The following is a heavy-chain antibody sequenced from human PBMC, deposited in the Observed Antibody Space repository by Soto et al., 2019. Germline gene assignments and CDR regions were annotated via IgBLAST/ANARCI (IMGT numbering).Heavy chain of an antibody. CDR2: IVVGSGNT. V-gene: IGHV1-58*01. CDR1: GFTFTSSA. CDR3: AADPIYYDSSGYYFPY. D-gene: IGHD3-22*01. Sequence: ASVKVSCKASGFTFTSSAVQWVRQARGQRLEWIGWIVVGSGNTNYAQKFQERVTITRDMSTSTAYMELSSLRSEDTAVYYCAADPIYYDSSGYYFPYWGQGTLVTVSS. J-gene: IGHJ4*02.